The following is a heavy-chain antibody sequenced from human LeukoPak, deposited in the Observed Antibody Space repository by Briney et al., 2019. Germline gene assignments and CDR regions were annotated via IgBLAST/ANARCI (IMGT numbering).Heavy chain of an antibody. V-gene: IGHV1-18*01. CDR2: ISGYNGDT. CDR1: GYTFTSYG. J-gene: IGHJ5*02. D-gene: IGHD6-19*01. Sequence: ASVKVSCKASGYTFTSYGISWVRQAPGQGLEWMGWISGYNGDTHYAQKLQGRVTMTTDTSTTTAYMELRSLTSDDTAFYYCARDPSNTSGWKTWFDTWGQGTLVTVSS. CDR3: ARDPSNTSGWKTWFDT.